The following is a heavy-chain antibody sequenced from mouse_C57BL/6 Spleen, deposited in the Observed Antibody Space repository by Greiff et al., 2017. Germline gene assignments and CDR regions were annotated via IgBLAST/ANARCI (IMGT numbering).Heavy chain of an antibody. CDR2: IHPNSGST. Sequence: QVQLQQPGAELVKPGASVKLSCKASGYTFTSYWMHWVKQRPGQGLEWIGMIHPNSGSTNYNEKFKSKATLTVDKSSSTAYMQLTSLPSEDSAVYYFSDYYVSVWYFEVWGTGTTVTVSS. CDR1: GYTFTSYW. D-gene: IGHD1-1*01. V-gene: IGHV1-64*01. J-gene: IGHJ1*03. CDR3: SDYYVSVWYFEV.